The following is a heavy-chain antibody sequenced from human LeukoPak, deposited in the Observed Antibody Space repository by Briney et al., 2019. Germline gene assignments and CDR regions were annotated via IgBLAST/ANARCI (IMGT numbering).Heavy chain of an antibody. CDR2: ISAYNGNT. V-gene: IGHV1-18*01. CDR3: ARDSNYDSSGFQNHDAFDI. Sequence: ASVKVSCKASGYTFTSYGISWVRQAPGQGLEWMGWISAYNGNTNYAQKLQGRVTMTTDTSTSTAYMELRSLRSDDTAVHYCARDSNYDSSGFQNHDAFDIWGQGTMVTVSS. CDR1: GYTFTSYG. J-gene: IGHJ3*02. D-gene: IGHD3-22*01.